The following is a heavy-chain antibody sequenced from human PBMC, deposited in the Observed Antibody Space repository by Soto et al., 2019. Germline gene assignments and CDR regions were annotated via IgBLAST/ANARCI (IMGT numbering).Heavy chain of an antibody. CDR3: AKASGRSWYNWFDP. D-gene: IGHD6-13*01. J-gene: IGHJ5*02. CDR1: GGNFTSYA. Sequence: QVQLVQSGAEVKKPGSSVMVSCKASGGNFTSYAISWVRQAPGQGLEFMGGIVPLFGTTNYAHKFRGRVTVTADESTSTVYMEMSSLRSEDTAVYYCAKASGRSWYNWFDPWGQGTLVTVST. CDR2: IVPLFGTT. V-gene: IGHV1-69*01.